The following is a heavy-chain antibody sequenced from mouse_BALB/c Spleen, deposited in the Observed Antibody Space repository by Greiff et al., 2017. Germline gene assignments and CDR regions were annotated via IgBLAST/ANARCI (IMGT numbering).Heavy chain of an antibody. CDR3: ARKYGYYYAMDY. CDR1: GFNIKDTY. CDR2: IDPANGNT. D-gene: IGHD1-2*01. V-gene: IGHV14-3*02. J-gene: IGHJ4*01. Sequence: EVKVVESGAELVKPGASVKLSCTASGFNIKDTYMHWVKQRPEQGLEWIGRIDPANGNTKYDPKFQGKATITADTSSNTAYLQLSSLTSEDTAVYYCARKYGYYYAMDYWGQGTSVTVSS.